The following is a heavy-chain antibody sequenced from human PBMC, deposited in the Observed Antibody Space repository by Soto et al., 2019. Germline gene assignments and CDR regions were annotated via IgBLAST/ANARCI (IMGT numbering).Heavy chain of an antibody. CDR3: ARDQNYDSSGYYYGDSDY. CDR1: GFTFSSYS. V-gene: IGHV3-48*02. D-gene: IGHD3-22*01. J-gene: IGHJ4*02. Sequence: EVQLVESGGGLVQPGGSLRLSCAASGFTFSSYSMNWVRQAPGKGLEWVSYISSSSSTIYYADSVKGRFTISRDNAKNSLYLQMNSQRDEDTAVYYCARDQNYDSSGYYYGDSDYWGQGTLVTVSS. CDR2: ISSSSSTI.